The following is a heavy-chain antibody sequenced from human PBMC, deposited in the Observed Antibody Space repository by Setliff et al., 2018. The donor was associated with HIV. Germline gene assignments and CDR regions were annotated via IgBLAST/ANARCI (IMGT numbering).Heavy chain of an antibody. J-gene: IGHJ4*02. D-gene: IGHD3-10*01. CDR3: ARWLGGTRIGGFGEFHDY. CDR2: INPSGGST. V-gene: IGHV1-46*01. Sequence: AASVKVSCKASGYTFTTYYMHWVRQAPGQGLEWMGIINPSGGSTNYARKFQGRVTMTRDTSTSTVYMELSSLRSEDTAVYYCARWLGGTRIGGFGEFHDYWGQGTLVTVSS. CDR1: GYTFTTYY.